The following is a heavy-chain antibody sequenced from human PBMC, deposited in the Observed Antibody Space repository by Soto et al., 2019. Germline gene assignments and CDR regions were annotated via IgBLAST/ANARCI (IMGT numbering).Heavy chain of an antibody. J-gene: IGHJ6*02. V-gene: IGHV4-31*03. CDR2: IYYSGSA. CDR1: GGSISSGGYF. Sequence: QVQLQESGPGLVEPSQTLSLTCTVSGGSISSGGYFWSWIRQHPGKGLECIGYIYYSGSAYYNPTASTFYDPSLESRVNVSVDTSQNQFYLKLNSMTAADTALYYCARGFWEGLSHPYYGMDVWGQGTSVTVSS. D-gene: IGHD3-3*01. CDR3: ARGFWEGLSHPYYGMDV.